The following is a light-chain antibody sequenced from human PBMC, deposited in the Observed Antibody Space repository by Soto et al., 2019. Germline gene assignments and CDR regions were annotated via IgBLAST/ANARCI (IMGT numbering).Light chain of an antibody. Sequence: EIVMPQSPATLSVSPGERSTLSGRASQSITRNLSWYQQSPGQATRLLIYGASTRATGIPARFSGSGSGTEFTPTINSLQSEDFAVYYCQQYTSWPLTFAQGHDWG. CDR1: QSITRN. V-gene: IGKV3-15*01. CDR2: GAS. CDR3: QQYTSWPLT. J-gene: IGKJ5*01.